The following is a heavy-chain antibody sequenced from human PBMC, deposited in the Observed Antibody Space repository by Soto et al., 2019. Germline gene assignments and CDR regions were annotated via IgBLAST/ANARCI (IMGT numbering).Heavy chain of an antibody. J-gene: IGHJ3*02. CDR3: ARELYCSGGSCYGMRAFDI. CDR1: GFTFTCISYC. V-gene: IGHV3-33*01. CDR2: IWYDGSKR. D-gene: IGHD2-15*01. Sequence: GGSLRLSCAVSGFTFTCISYCRDWGRQAPGKGLEWVDVIWYDGSKRYYGDSVKGRFNISRDDSKNTLYLQMDSLRAEDTAVYHCARELYCSGGSCYGMRAFDIWGQGTVVTVSS.